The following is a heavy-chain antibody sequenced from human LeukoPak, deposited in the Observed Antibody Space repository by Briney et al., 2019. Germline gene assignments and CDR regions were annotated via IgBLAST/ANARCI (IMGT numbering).Heavy chain of an antibody. J-gene: IGHJ5*02. V-gene: IGHV1-24*01. Sequence: ASVKVSCKVSGYTLTELSMHWVRQAPGKGLEWMGGFDPEDGETIYAQKFQGRVTMTRNTSISTAYMELSSLRSEDTAVYYCARGSDWFDPWGQGTLVTVSS. D-gene: IGHD3-3*01. CDR3: ARGSDWFDP. CDR1: GYTLTELS. CDR2: FDPEDGET.